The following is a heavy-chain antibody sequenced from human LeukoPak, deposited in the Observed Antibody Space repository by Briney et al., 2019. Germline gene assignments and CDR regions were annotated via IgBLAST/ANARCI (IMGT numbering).Heavy chain of an antibody. CDR2: LNWNGGST. CDR3: ARAFGSGWYYFDY. CDR1: GFSFDDYV. D-gene: IGHD6-19*01. V-gene: IGHV3-20*04. Sequence: GGSLRLSCAASGFSFDDYVMSWVRQAPGKGLEWVSGLNWNGGSTGYADSVKGRFTISRDNAKNSLYLQMNSLRAEDTALYYCARAFGSGWYYFDYWGQGTLVTVSS. J-gene: IGHJ4*02.